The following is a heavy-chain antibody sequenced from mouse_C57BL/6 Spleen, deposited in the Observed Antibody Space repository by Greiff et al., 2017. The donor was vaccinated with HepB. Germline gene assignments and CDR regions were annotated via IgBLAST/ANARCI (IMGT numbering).Heavy chain of an antibody. V-gene: IGHV14-4*01. CDR3: TSGRDSNFDY. CDR1: GFNIKDDY. J-gene: IGHJ2*01. D-gene: IGHD4-1*01. Sequence: EVKLVESGAELVRPGASVKLSCTASGFNIKDDYMHWVKQRPEQGLEWIGWIDPENGDTEYASKFQGKATITADTSSNTAYLQLSSLTSEDTAVYYCTSGRDSNFDYWGQGTTLTVSS. CDR2: IDPENGDT.